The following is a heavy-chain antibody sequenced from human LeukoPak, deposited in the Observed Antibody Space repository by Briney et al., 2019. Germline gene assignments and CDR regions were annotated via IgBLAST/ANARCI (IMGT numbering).Heavy chain of an antibody. CDR3: ARAFGDGRKDDAFDI. D-gene: IGHD2-15*01. V-gene: IGHV1-69*05. Sequence: SVKVSCKASGGTFSSYAISWVRQAPGQGLEWMGRIIPIFGTANYAQKFQGRVTITTDESTSTAYMELSSLRSEDTAVYYCARAFGDGRKDDAFDIWGQGTMVTVSS. CDR1: GGTFSSYA. CDR2: IIPIFGTA. J-gene: IGHJ3*02.